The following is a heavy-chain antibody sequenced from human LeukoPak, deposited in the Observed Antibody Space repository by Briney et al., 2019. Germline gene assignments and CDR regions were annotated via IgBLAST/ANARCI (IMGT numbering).Heavy chain of an antibody. J-gene: IGHJ5*02. D-gene: IGHD7-27*01. Sequence: AASVKVSCKASGYTFTSYYMHWVRQAPGQGLEWMGIINPSGVSTIYAQIFQGRVTMTRDTSTSTVYMALSSLRSEDTAVYYCARGLGIGWFDPWGQGTLVTVSS. CDR3: ARGLGIGWFDP. CDR1: GYTFTSYY. V-gene: IGHV1-46*01. CDR2: INPSGVST.